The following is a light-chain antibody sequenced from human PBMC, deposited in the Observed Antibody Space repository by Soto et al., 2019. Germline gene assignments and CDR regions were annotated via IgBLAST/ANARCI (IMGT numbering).Light chain of an antibody. CDR3: QYYDSSNVV. CDR1: SGSIASNY. V-gene: IGLV6-57*02. Sequence: NFMLTQPHSGSESPGKTVTISCTGSSGSIASNYVQWYQQRPCSAPTTVIYEDNQRPSGVPDRFSGSIDSSSNSASLTISGLKTEDEADYYCQYYDSSNVVFGGGPKLTVL. J-gene: IGLJ2*01. CDR2: EDN.